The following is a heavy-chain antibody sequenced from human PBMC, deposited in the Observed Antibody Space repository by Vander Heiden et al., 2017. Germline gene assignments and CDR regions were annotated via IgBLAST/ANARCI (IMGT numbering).Heavy chain of an antibody. Sequence: QLVQSGAEVKKPGASVKVSCKASGYTFTDYGISWVRQAPGHGLEWMGWISGYKENTNYAQKFQGRVTMTTDSSTRTDYSALRSLRSDDAAVYYCERPYGSGEVFDVWGHGTMVTVSS. CDR1: GYTFTDYG. V-gene: IGHV1-18*01. J-gene: IGHJ3*01. CDR3: ERPYGSGEVFDV. CDR2: ISGYKENT. D-gene: IGHD3-10*01.